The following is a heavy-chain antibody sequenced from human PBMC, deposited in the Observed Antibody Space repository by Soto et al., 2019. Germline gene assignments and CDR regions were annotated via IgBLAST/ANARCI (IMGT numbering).Heavy chain of an antibody. V-gene: IGHV4-30-2*01. CDR2: IYRSGST. CDR3: VRGGLDYGANSDFFDC. Sequence: SETLSLTCAVSGGSINSGYYSWGWVRQPPGKGLEWIGYIYRSGSTYYNASLKSRVSISVDTSKNQFSLRLTSVTAADTAVYYCVRGGLDYGANSDFFDCWGQGTLVAVSS. D-gene: IGHD4-17*01. J-gene: IGHJ4*02. CDR1: GGSINSGYYS.